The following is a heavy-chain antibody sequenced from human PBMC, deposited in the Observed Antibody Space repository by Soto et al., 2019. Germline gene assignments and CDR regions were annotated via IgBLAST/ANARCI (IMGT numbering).Heavy chain of an antibody. CDR3: AKGGVLTGYYRWFDR. Sequence: GGAHRVPTAAAGFTLSSYAMSLVRQEPGKGLEWVSAISGSGGSTYYADSVKGRFTISRDNSKNTLYLQMNSLRAEDTAVYYCAKGGVLTGYYRWFDRWGQGTLVTVSS. D-gene: IGHD3-9*01. J-gene: IGHJ5*02. V-gene: IGHV3-23*01. CDR1: GFTLSSYA. CDR2: ISGSGGST.